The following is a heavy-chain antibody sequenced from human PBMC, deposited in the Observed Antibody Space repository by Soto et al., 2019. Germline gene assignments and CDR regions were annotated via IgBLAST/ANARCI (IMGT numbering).Heavy chain of an antibody. J-gene: IGHJ4*02. CDR2: ISAYNGNR. CDR1: GYTFTRYG. V-gene: IGHV1-18*03. Sequence: ASMKVSCKASGYTFTRYGIRWVRQAPGQVLGRMRWISAYNGNRKDAQEHKGRDNMTTDTPTSTAFMELRSWRSDDMSVYYCARALYGDFSVDYWGQGNPVNVPS. CDR3: ARALYGDFSVDY. D-gene: IGHD4-17*01.